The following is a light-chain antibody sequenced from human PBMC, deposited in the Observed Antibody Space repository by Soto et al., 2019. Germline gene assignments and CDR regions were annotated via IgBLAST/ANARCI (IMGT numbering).Light chain of an antibody. CDR3: QQLNSHPRT. CDR1: QDISNY. Sequence: DIQMTQSPSSLSASVGDRVTITCQASQDISNYLNWYQQKPGKAPNLLIFGASTLQSGVPSRFSGSGSGTEFTLTISSLQPEDFATYYCQQLNSHPRTFGQGTKLEIK. V-gene: IGKV1-9*01. J-gene: IGKJ2*01. CDR2: GAS.